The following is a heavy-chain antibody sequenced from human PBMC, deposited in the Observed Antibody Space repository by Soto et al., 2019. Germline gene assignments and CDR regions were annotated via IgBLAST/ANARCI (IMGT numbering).Heavy chain of an antibody. CDR1: GFTFSDYG. Sequence: GGSLRLSCAASGFTFSDYGMHWVRQAPGKGLEWVALISFGGINKYYADSVKGRFTISRDNSKNTLYLQMDSLRAEDTAVYYCAKGPLPYYYDSSGYYSHYWGQGTLVTVSS. J-gene: IGHJ4*02. CDR3: AKGPLPYYYDSSGYYSHY. CDR2: ISFGGINK. D-gene: IGHD3-22*01. V-gene: IGHV3-30*18.